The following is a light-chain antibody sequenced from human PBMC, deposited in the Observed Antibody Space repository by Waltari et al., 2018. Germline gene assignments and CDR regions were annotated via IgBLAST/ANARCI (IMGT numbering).Light chain of an antibody. CDR3: QKYSSSPLT. CDR2: GAS. V-gene: IGKV3-20*01. Sequence: LPQSPATLSFSPGVRATVSCRASQSVSNSLAWYQQKPGQAPRLLIYGASNRATGIPDRFSGSGSGTEFTLTISSLESEDFAVYYCQKYSSSPLTFGGGTQVEIK. J-gene: IGKJ4*01. CDR1: QSVSNS.